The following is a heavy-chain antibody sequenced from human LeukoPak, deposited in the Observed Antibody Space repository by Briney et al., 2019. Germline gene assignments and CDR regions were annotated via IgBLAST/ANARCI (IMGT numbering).Heavy chain of an antibody. CDR1: GYTFTAYY. CDR3: ASPGGTGQDY. Sequence: ASVKVSCKASGYTFTAYYMHWVRQAPGQGLEWMGRINPNSGGTNYAQKFQGRVTMTRDTSISTAYMEVSGLRSDDTAVYYCASPGGTGQDYWGQGTLVTVST. V-gene: IGHV1-2*06. J-gene: IGHJ4*02. D-gene: IGHD3-16*01. CDR2: INPNSGGT.